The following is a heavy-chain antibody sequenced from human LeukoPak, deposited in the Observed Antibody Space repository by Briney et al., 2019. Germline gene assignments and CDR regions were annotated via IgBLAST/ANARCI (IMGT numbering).Heavy chain of an antibody. Sequence: PGGSLRLSCAASGFTFSSYWMHWVRQAPGKGLVWVSRINSDGSSTSYADSVKGRFTISRDNAKNTLYLQMNSLRAEDTAVYYCARTYYDILTGYRLFDYWGQGTLVTVSS. CDR2: INSDGSST. J-gene: IGHJ4*02. D-gene: IGHD3-9*01. CDR3: ARTYYDILTGYRLFDY. CDR1: GFTFSSYW. V-gene: IGHV3-74*01.